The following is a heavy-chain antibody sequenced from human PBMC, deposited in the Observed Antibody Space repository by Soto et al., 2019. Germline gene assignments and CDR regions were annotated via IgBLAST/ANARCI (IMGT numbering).Heavy chain of an antibody. CDR2: MYYRGST. CDR3: ARTRDFWSGNDAFDI. Sequence: NPSETLSLTCTVSGGSDSSGSYYWSWIRQPPGKGLEWIGYMYYRGSTNYNPSLKSRVTISLDTSKNQFSLKLSSVTAADTAVYFCARTRDFWSGNDAFDIWGKGKMVTV. D-gene: IGHD3-3*01. J-gene: IGHJ3*02. V-gene: IGHV4-61*01. CDR1: GGSDSSGSYY.